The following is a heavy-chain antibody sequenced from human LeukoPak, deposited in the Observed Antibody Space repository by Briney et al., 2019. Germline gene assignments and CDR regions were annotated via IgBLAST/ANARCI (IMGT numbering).Heavy chain of an antibody. CDR1: GVSISSSNSY. CDR3: ARQTGSGLFILP. V-gene: IGHV4-39*01. J-gene: IGHJ4*02. CDR2: IYYSGNT. Sequence: SETLSLTCTVSGVSISSSNSYWGWIRQPPGKGLEWIGSIYYSGNTYYNASLKSQVSISIDTSKNQFSLKLTSVTAADTAVYHCARQTGSGLFILPGGQGTLVTVSS. D-gene: IGHD3/OR15-3a*01.